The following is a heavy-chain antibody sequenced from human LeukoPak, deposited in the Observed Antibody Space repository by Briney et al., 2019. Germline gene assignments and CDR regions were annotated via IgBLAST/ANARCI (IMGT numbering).Heavy chain of an antibody. CDR3: ARVWYYDFWSGYSCLDY. V-gene: IGHV3-21*01. Sequence: GGSLRLSCAASGFTFSHYRMNGVRQAPGKGLEGVSSISSTRSNTYCADSLKGRFTISRDNAKNSLYLQMNSLRAEDTDVYYCARVWYYDFWSGYSCLDYWGQGTLVTVSS. CDR2: ISSTRSNT. J-gene: IGHJ4*02. CDR1: GFTFSHYR. D-gene: IGHD3-3*01.